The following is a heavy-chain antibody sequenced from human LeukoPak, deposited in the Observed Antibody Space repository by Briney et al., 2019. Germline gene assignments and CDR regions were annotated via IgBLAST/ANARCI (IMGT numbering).Heavy chain of an antibody. J-gene: IGHJ4*02. CDR2: LYTDGRT. D-gene: IGHD3-10*01. Sequence: GGSLRLSCTVSGFTVTSNYMSWVRQAPGKGLEWVSILYTDGRTFYADSVKGRFTISRDNSKNTLYLQMNSLRAEDTAVYYCASSYYSASGSYRYFDYWGQGTLVTVSS. CDR1: GFTVTSNY. CDR3: ASSYYSASGSYRYFDY. V-gene: IGHV3-53*01.